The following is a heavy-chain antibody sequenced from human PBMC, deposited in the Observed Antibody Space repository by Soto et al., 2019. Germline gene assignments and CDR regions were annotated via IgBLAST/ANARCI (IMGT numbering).Heavy chain of an antibody. D-gene: IGHD6-13*01. J-gene: IGHJ5*02. CDR3: ARGTMGWQQTNWFDP. CDR2: MNSNSGNT. CDR1: GYTFTSYD. Sequence: QVQLVQSGAEVKKPGASVKVSCKASGYTFTSYDINWVRQATGQGLEWMGWMNSNSGNTGYAQKFQGRVTMTRDTSXXTAYMELSRLTSEDTAVYYCARGTMGWQQTNWFDPWGQGTLVTVSS. V-gene: IGHV1-8*01.